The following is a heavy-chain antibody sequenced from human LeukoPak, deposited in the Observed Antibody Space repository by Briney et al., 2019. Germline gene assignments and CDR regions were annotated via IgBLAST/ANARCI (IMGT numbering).Heavy chain of an antibody. CDR1: GYTFTRYD. CDR3: ARVPTYDFWSGYYTYNWFDP. CDR2: MNPNSGNT. V-gene: IGHV1-8*01. D-gene: IGHD3-3*01. Sequence: ASVKVSCKASGYTFTRYDINWVRQATGPGLEWMGWMNPNSGNTGYAQKFQGRVTMTRNTSISTAYKELSSLRSEDTAVYYCARVPTYDFWSGYYTYNWFDPWGQGTLVTVSS. J-gene: IGHJ5*02.